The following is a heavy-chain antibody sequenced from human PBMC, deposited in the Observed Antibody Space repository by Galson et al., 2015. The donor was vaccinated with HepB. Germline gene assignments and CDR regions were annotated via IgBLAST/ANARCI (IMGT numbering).Heavy chain of an antibody. CDR3: TTGYCSSTACFR. Sequence: SLRLSCAASGFTFINAWMTWVRQAPGKGLEWVGRIKSNADGGTADYAAHVRGSFSISRADSKIQLYLQMDSLKTEDTAVYYCTTGYCSSTACFRWGQGTLVTVSS. CDR1: GFTFINAW. CDR2: IKSNADGGTA. V-gene: IGHV3-15*01. D-gene: IGHD2-2*01. J-gene: IGHJ4*02.